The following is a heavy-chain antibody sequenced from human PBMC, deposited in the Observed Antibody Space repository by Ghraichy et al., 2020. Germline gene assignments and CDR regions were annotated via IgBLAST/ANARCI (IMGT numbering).Heavy chain of an antibody. V-gene: IGHV3-64D*06. D-gene: IGHD2-15*01. Sequence: GGSLRLSCSASGFTFSSYAMHWVRQAPGKGLEYVSAISSNGGSTYYADSVKGRFTISRDNSKNTLYLQMSSLRAEDTAVYYCVKDSARHGGYFDYWGQGTLVTVSS. CDR3: VKDSARHGGYFDY. CDR1: GFTFSSYA. J-gene: IGHJ4*02. CDR2: ISSNGGST.